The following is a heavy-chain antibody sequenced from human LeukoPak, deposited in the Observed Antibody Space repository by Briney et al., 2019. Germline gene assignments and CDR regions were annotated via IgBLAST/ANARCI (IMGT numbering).Heavy chain of an antibody. J-gene: IGHJ4*02. V-gene: IGHV4-59*01. CDR3: ARQVVQQLILLDY. CDR1: GGSISSYY. D-gene: IGHD6-13*01. Sequence: SEALSLTCTVSGGSISSYYWSWIRQPPGKGLEWIGYIYYSGSTNYNPSLKSRVTISVDTSKNQFSLKLSSVTAADTAVYYCARQVVQQLILLDYWGQGTLVTVSS. CDR2: IYYSGST.